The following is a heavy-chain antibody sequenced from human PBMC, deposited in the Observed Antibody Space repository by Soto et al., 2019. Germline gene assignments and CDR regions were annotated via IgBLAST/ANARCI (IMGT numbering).Heavy chain of an antibody. CDR1: GGTFSRHA. CDR2: VIPLFGTT. J-gene: IGHJ5*02. CDR3: ARAAIHGSSWYFWFDH. D-gene: IGHD6-13*01. Sequence: QVQLVQSGSEVKMPGSSVKVSCKTSGGTFSRHAINWVRQAPGQWLEWMGGVIPLFGTTNYAQKFKGSVTISADESTSTAYTELSSLTSEDAAVYYCARAAIHGSSWYFWFDHWGQGTLVTVSS. V-gene: IGHV1-69*01.